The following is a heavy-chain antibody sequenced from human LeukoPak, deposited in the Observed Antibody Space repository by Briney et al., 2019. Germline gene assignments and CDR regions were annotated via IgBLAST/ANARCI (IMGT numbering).Heavy chain of an antibody. CDR3: ARQTGAAAGSFDY. CDR1: GGSISSGSYY. CDR2: TYTSGST. Sequence: PSQTLSLTCTVSGGSISSGSYYWSWIRQPAGKGLEWIGRTYTSGSTNYNPSLKSRVTISVDTSKNQFSLKRSSVTAADAAVFYCARQTGAAAGSFDYWGQGSLVTVSS. D-gene: IGHD6-13*01. V-gene: IGHV4-61*02. J-gene: IGHJ4*02.